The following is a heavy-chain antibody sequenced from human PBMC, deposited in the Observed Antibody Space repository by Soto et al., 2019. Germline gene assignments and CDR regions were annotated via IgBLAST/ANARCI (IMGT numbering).Heavy chain of an antibody. CDR3: ATSYGSGYRAFDY. D-gene: IGHD3-10*01. CDR2: VNPILSLS. CDR1: GDTFSFYS. Sequence: QVQLVQSGAEVKRPGSSVKVSCKASGDTFSFYSLNWVRQAPGLGLEWMGRVNPILSLSNYAQRFQGRVTMTADKSTSTAYMVLSSLTSEDTAIFYCATSYGSGYRAFDYWGQGAQAIVSS. V-gene: IGHV1-69*02. J-gene: IGHJ4*02.